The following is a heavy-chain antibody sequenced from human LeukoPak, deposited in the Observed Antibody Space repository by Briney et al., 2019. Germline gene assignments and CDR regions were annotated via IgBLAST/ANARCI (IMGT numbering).Heavy chain of an antibody. J-gene: IGHJ4*02. Sequence: PGGSLRLSCAASGFTFSSYGMHWVRQAPGKGLEWVAFIRYDGGNKYYADSVKGRFTISRDNSKNTLYLQMNSLRAEDTAVYYCANNDYWGQGTLVTVSS. V-gene: IGHV3-30*02. CDR2: IRYDGGNK. CDR3: ANNDY. CDR1: GFTFSSYG.